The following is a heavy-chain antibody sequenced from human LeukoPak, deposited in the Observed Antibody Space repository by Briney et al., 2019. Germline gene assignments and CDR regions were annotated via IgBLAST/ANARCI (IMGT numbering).Heavy chain of an antibody. V-gene: IGHV3-23*01. D-gene: IGHD3-9*01. CDR3: AKNGRDDHDKYFFDF. J-gene: IGHJ4*02. CDR1: GFSFRNYA. CDR2: IIRSGVGT. Sequence: PGGSLRLSCAGSGFSFRNYAMSWVRQAPAMELAWVSSIIRSGVGTKYEDSMKGGFTISRDNSKNRLYLQMNSVRAEERGVYYCAKNGRDDHDKYFFDFWGKGTQVTVSS.